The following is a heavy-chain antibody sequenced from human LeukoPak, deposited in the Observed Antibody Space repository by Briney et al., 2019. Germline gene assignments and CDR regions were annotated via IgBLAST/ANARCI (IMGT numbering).Heavy chain of an antibody. Sequence: SETLSLTCTVSGGSISSGGSYWSWIRHHPGKGLEWIGYIHYSGSINYNPSLKSRVTISLDTSKNQFSLKLSSVTAADTAVYYCAIRSYYYDSSGYYGENWGQGTLVTVSS. V-gene: IGHV4-31*03. D-gene: IGHD3-22*01. CDR1: GGSISSGGSY. J-gene: IGHJ4*02. CDR3: AIRSYYYDSSGYYGEN. CDR2: IHYSGSI.